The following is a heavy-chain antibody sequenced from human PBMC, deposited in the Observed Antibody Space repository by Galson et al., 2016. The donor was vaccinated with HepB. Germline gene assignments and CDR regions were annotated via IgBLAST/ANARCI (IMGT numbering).Heavy chain of an antibody. CDR2: SRYSGTT. D-gene: IGHD3-10*01. V-gene: IGHV3-48*03. CDR1: GFSLSNYE. Sequence: SLRLSCAVSGFSLSNYEMNWVRQAPGKGPEWLSYSRYSGTTYYADSVKGRFTTSSDNAENSLFLQMNGLKVDETAVYYCSREMTGSYFDWGQGTLVTVSS. J-gene: IGHJ4*02. CDR3: SREMTGSYFD.